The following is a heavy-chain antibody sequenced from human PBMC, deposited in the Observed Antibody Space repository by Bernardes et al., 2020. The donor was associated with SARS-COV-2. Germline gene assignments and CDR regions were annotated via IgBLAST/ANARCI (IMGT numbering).Heavy chain of an antibody. D-gene: IGHD3-3*01. V-gene: IGHV3-30*18. CDR1: GFTFSTYG. J-gene: IGHJ4*02. CDR3: AKDDDRPLFGAPGFDS. CDR2: IPYNGHNK. Sequence: SLSLSCTASGFTFSTYGMHWVRQAPGKGLEWVALIPYNGHNKYYADSVKGRFTISRDNSKNTLFLQMDSLRAEDTAVYYCAKDDDRPLFGAPGFDSWGQGTLVIVSS.